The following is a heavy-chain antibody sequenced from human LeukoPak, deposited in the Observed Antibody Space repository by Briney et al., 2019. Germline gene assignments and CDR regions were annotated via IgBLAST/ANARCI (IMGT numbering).Heavy chain of an antibody. CDR3: ARDGPTVTTEPFDG. CDR2: IHYSGST. Sequence: SETLSLTCTVSGGSISSSSYYWRWIRQPPGKGLEWIGSIHYSGSTYYNPSLKSRVTISVDTSKKQFSLKLNSVTAADTVVYYCARDGPTVTTEPFDGWGQGTLVTVFS. J-gene: IGHJ4*02. D-gene: IGHD4-17*01. CDR1: GGSISSSSYY. V-gene: IGHV4-39*07.